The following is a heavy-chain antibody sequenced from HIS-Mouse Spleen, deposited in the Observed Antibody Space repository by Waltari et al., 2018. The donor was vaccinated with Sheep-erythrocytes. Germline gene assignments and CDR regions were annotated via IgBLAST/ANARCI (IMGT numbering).Heavy chain of an antibody. J-gene: IGHJ3*02. CDR2: IGTPGDT. V-gene: IGHV3-13*01. CDR3: ARANSGSYDDAFDI. Sequence: EVQLVESGGGLVQPGGSLRLSCAASGFTFSSYDMHWVRHATGKCLGWVSAIGTPGDTYYPGSVKGRFTISRENAKNSLYLQMNSLRAGDTAVYYCARANSGSYDDAFDIWGQGTMVTVSS. CDR1: GFTFSSYD. D-gene: IGHD1-26*01.